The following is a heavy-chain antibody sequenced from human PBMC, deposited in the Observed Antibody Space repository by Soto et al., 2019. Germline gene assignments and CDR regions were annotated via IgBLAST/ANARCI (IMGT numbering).Heavy chain of an antibody. CDR3: ASGKTRMTQTRMGLYYYMDI. Sequence: QVQLMQSGAEVKKPGSSVTISCTASGDTFNNRTFTWVRRASGQGLEWIGRVIPLLDASNYAEKFQDRATLAADSSIDTHYMELSGVKSEDSAIYYCASGKTRMTQTRMGLYYYMDICGKGATVTVSS. V-gene: IGHV1-69*08. J-gene: IGHJ6*03. D-gene: IGHD3-16*01. CDR1: GDTFNNRT. CDR2: VIPLLDAS.